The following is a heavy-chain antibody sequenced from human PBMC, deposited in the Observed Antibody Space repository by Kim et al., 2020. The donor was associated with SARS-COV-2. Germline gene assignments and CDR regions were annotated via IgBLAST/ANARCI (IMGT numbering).Heavy chain of an antibody. CDR3: ARGVPGY. CDR1: GGSFSGYQ. Sequence: SETLSLTCAVYGGSFSGYQWSWIRQSPGRGLEWIGEINDRGSTNYNPSLKSRVTISVDTSKNQFSLKLTSVTAADTAVYYCARGVPGYWRQGTLVTVSS. CDR2: INDRGST. J-gene: IGHJ4*02. V-gene: IGHV4-34*01.